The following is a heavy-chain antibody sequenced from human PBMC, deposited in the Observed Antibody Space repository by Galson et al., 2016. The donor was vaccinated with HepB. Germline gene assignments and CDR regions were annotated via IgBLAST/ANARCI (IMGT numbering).Heavy chain of an antibody. CDR1: GFSINTSGVG. J-gene: IGHJ4*02. V-gene: IGHV2-5*01. Sequence: PALVTPPQTLTLTCTLSGFSINTSGVGEGSIRQPPGKALERLALLYWDDKRYLVSLRNRLSITQDTSKHQFVLAMTKMDPVDTATYFCAHRRLLNCYGHIGYFDYWGQGALVTVSS. CDR3: AHRRLLNCYGHIGYFDY. D-gene: IGHD4-17*01. CDR2: LYWDDK.